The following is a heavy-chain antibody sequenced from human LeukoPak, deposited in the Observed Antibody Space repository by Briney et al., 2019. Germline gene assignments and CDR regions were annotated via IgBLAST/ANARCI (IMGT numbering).Heavy chain of an antibody. CDR2: ISYIGST. J-gene: IGHJ2*01. CDR3: ARRREDWYFDL. V-gene: IGHV4-59*08. CDR1: GGSVSGYF. Sequence: KSSETLSLTCTVSGGSVSGYFWSWIRQPPGKGLEWIGYISYIGSTNYNPSLKSRVTISVDTSKNQLSLKLTSVTAADTAVYYRARRREDWYFDLWGRGTLVTVSS.